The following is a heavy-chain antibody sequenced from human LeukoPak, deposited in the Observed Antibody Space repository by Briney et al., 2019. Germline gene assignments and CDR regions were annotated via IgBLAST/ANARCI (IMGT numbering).Heavy chain of an antibody. CDR2: ISSSNNYI. D-gene: IGHD3-10*01. Sequence: GGSLRLSCAASGFTFSSYSMNWVRQAPGKGLGWVSCISSSNNYIYYADSVKGRFTISRDNGKNSLYLQMNSLRAEDTAVYYCARSSGRYYYGSGVPEFDYWGQGILVTVSS. J-gene: IGHJ4*02. CDR1: GFTFSSYS. CDR3: ARSSGRYYYGSGVPEFDY. V-gene: IGHV3-21*06.